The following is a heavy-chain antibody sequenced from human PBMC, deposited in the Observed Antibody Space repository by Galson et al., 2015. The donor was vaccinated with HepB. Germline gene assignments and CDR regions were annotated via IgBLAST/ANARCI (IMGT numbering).Heavy chain of an antibody. J-gene: IGHJ5*02. CDR1: GFTFNSYA. CDR3: AKDRPKRVAVAVGILDL. Sequence: SLRLSCAASGFTFNSYAMSWVRQAPGKGLEWVSTVSGSGGNTYYADSVKGRFIISRDNSKNTLSLHMNSLRAEDTAVYYCAKDRPKRVAVAVGILDLWGQGTLVTVSS. V-gene: IGHV3-23*01. D-gene: IGHD6-19*01. CDR2: VSGSGGNT.